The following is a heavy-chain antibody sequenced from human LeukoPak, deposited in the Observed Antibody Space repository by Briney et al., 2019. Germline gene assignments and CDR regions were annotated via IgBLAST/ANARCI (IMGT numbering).Heavy chain of an antibody. CDR1: GGTFISYA. J-gene: IGHJ4*02. CDR3: ARDFHGDYVFDY. CDR2: IIPIFGTA. D-gene: IGHD4-17*01. Sequence: ASVKVSCKASGGTFISYALSWVRQAPGQGLEWMGGIIPIFGTANYTEKFQGRLTITADESTSTTYMELSSLRSEDTAVYYCARDFHGDYVFDYWGQGTLVTVSS. V-gene: IGHV1-69*13.